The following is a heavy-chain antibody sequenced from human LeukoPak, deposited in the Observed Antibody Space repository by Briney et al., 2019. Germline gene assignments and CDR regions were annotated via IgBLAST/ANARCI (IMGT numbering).Heavy chain of an antibody. V-gene: IGHV3-9*01. D-gene: IGHD1-26*01. Sequence: GRSLRLSCAASGFTFDDYAMHWVRQAPGKGLEWVSGISWNSGSIGYADSVKGRFTISRDNAKNSLYLQMNSLRAEDTAVYYCAKEPAKWELQYYFDYWGQGTLVTVSS. CDR3: AKEPAKWELQYYFDY. J-gene: IGHJ4*02. CDR2: ISWNSGSI. CDR1: GFTFDDYA.